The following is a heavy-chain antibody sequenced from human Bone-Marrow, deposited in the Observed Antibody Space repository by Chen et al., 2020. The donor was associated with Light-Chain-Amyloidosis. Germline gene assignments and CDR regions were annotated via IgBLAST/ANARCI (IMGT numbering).Heavy chain of an antibody. CDR2: IYPDDSYA. Sequence: EVQLEQSGPEVKKPGESLKISCKGSGYTFPNHWLGWVRQMPGKGLEWMGVIYPDDSYARYSPSFEGQVTISADKSITTAYLQWRSLKASDTAMYYCARRRDGYNFDYWGQGTLVTVSS. D-gene: IGHD5-12*01. J-gene: IGHJ4*02. CDR1: GYTFPNHW. V-gene: IGHV5-51*01. CDR3: ARRRDGYNFDY.